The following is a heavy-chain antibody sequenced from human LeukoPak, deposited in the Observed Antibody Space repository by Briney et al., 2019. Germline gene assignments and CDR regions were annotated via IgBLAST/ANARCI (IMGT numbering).Heavy chain of an antibody. J-gene: IGHJ4*02. CDR3: ARDEEYSSGWYPY. D-gene: IGHD6-19*01. CDR1: GFTFSSYS. Sequence: PGGSLRLSCAASGFTFSSYSMTWVRQAPGKGLEWVSSTSSSSSYIYYADSVKGRFTISRDNAKNSLYLQMNSLRAEDTAVYYCARDEEYSSGWYPYWGQGTLVTVSS. V-gene: IGHV3-21*01. CDR2: TSSSSSYI.